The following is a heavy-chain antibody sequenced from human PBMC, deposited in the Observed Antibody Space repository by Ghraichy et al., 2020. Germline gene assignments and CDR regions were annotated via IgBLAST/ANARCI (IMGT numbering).Heavy chain of an antibody. D-gene: IGHD3-10*01. CDR1: GGSVSSGNYF. V-gene: IGHV4-61*01. CDR3: ARDLGNSGWFDY. Sequence: SETLSLTCTVSGGSVSSGNYFWSWIRQPPGKGLEWIGYIYYSGTTNYNPSLKSRVTISVDTSKNQFSLKVSSVTAADTAVYYCARDLGNSGWFDYWGQGTLVTVSS. J-gene: IGHJ4*02. CDR2: IYYSGTT.